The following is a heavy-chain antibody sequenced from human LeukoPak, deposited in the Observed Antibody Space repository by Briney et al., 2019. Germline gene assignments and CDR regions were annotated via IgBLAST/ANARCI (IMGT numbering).Heavy chain of an antibody. CDR3: AKGARYYYASGSPFPHY. Sequence: ASVKVSCKASGYTFIDYYIHWVRQAPGQGLEWMGRINPNSGGTNYAQTFQGRVTMTRDTSISTAYMDLSRLRSDDTAMYYCAKGARYYYASGSPFPHYWGQGTLGTVSS. J-gene: IGHJ4*02. D-gene: IGHD3-10*01. CDR2: INPNSGGT. V-gene: IGHV1-2*06. CDR1: GYTFIDYY.